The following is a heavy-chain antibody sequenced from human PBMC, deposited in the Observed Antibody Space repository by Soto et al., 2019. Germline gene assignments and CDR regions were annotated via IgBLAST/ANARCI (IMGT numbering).Heavy chain of an antibody. D-gene: IGHD2-15*01. V-gene: IGHV3-23*01. CDR3: VRGSKDSYPRSRIFAF. Sequence: EVQLLESGGDLIQPGGSLRLSCVASGLTFGSRALSWVRQSPGEGLEWVSTISDTGGDAKYAGSVRGRFDISRENSKNTLYLQLSALRAEDSAIYFCVRGSKDSYPRSRIFAFWGRGTLVTVSS. CDR1: GLTFGSRA. CDR2: ISDTGGDA. J-gene: IGHJ4*02.